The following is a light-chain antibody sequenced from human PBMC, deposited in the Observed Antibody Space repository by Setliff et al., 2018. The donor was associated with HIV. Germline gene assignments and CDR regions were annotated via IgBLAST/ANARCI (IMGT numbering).Light chain of an antibody. CDR1: SRDIINYNY. Sequence: QSALTQPASVSGSPGQSITIACNGTSRDIINYNYFSWNQQHPGKAPKLIIYDVSNRPSGVYDRLSGSKSANTASLTISGLRAEDEADYYCSSFTTSITPVFGTGTKVTVL. CDR2: DVS. J-gene: IGLJ1*01. CDR3: SSFTTSITPV. V-gene: IGLV2-14*03.